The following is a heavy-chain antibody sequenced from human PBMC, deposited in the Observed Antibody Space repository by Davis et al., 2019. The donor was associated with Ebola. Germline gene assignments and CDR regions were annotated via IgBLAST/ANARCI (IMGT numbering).Heavy chain of an antibody. D-gene: IGHD4-17*01. Sequence: PGGSLRLSCAASGFIVSDKYMSWVRQAPGKGLEWVSVFYRDGRTYYADSVKGRFTISRDNSKNMLYLQMNSLRAEDTAVYYCARHINGDFWFFDLWGRGTRVIVSS. CDR2: FYRDGRT. CDR1: GFIVSDKY. J-gene: IGHJ2*01. CDR3: ARHINGDFWFFDL. V-gene: IGHV3-53*01.